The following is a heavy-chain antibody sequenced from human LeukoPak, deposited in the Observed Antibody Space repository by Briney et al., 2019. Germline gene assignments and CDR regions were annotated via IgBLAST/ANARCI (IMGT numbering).Heavy chain of an antibody. D-gene: IGHD2-2*01. Sequence: PGGSLRLSCAASGFTFSTYGMNWVRQAPGKGLEWVSGINWNGGSTGYADSVKGRFTISRDNAKNSLYLQMNSLRAEDTAVYYCARELVTYCSSTSCHRSAFDYWGQGTLVTVSS. CDR3: ARELVTYCSSTSCHRSAFDY. CDR2: INWNGGST. J-gene: IGHJ4*02. V-gene: IGHV3-20*04. CDR1: GFTFSTYG.